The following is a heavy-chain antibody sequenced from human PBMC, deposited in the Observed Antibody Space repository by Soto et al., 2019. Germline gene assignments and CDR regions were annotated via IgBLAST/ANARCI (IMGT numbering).Heavy chain of an antibody. CDR1: GGTFSSYA. V-gene: IGHV1-69*13. Sequence: AYSVPVSCMSSGGTFSSYAISWVRQPPGQGLEWMGGIIPIFGTANYAQKFQGRVTLTADESTSTAYMELSSLRSEDTAGYYCARGYCTNGVCYRSLGDWGQGTLVTV. D-gene: IGHD2-8*01. CDR3: ARGYCTNGVCYRSLGD. J-gene: IGHJ4*02. CDR2: IIPIFGTA.